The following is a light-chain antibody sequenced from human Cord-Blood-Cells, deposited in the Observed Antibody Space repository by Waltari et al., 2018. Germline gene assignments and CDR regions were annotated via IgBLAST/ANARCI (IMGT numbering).Light chain of an antibody. CDR1: SSDVGGYNY. CDR2: DVS. J-gene: IGLJ2*01. CDR3: SSYTSSSTLV. Sequence: QSALTQPASVSGSPGQSITISCTGTSSDVGGYNYVSWYQQHPGKAPKLMIDDVSKLPSGVSNRFSGSKSGNTASLTISGLQAEDEADYYCSSYTSSSTLVFGGGTKLTVL. V-gene: IGLV2-14*01.